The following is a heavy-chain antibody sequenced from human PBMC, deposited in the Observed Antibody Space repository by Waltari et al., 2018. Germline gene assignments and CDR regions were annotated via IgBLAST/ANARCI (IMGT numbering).Heavy chain of an antibody. D-gene: IGHD3-10*01. CDR1: GFRFDDYA. V-gene: IGHV3-9*01. CDR2: IGWNSGAM. Sequence: EVQLVTSGGGLVQPGRSLRLACVGSGFRFDDYAMYWVRQRPGEGLEWLSGIGWNSGAMGYADSGGGRFRTYRDNARKSLYLQMGRLRPEDTALYYCVKGGWGFGAFYEQHWGQGIQVTVSS. J-gene: IGHJ4*02. CDR3: VKGGWGFGAFYEQH.